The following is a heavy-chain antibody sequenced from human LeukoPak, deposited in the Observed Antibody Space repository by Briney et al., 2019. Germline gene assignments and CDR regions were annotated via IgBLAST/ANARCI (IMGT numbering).Heavy chain of an antibody. CDR2: IYSGGST. Sequence: PGGSLRLSCAASGFTVSSNYMSWVRQAPGKGLEWVSVIYSGGSTYYAGSVKGRFTISRDNSKNTLYLQMNSLRAEDTAVYYCARGAPPSIYDSSGYYFFDYWGQGTLVTVSS. CDR3: ARGAPPSIYDSSGYYFFDY. D-gene: IGHD3-22*01. J-gene: IGHJ4*02. CDR1: GFTVSSNY. V-gene: IGHV3-53*01.